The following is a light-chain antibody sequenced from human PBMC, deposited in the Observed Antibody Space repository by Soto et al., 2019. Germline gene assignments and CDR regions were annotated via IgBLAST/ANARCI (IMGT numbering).Light chain of an antibody. J-gene: IGLJ2*01. CDR2: GNS. CDR1: SSNIGAGYD. V-gene: IGLV1-40*01. Sequence: QSVVTQPPSVSGAPGQRVTISCTGSSSNIGAGYDVHWYQQLPGTAPKLLIYGNSNRPSGVPDRFSGSKSGTSASLAITGLQAEAETDYYCLSYDSSLSVVFGGGTKLTVL. CDR3: LSYDSSLSVV.